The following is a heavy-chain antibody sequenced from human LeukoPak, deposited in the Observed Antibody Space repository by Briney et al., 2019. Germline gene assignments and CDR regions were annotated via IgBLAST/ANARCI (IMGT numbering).Heavy chain of an antibody. V-gene: IGHV3-30*18. CDR3: AKETVVVVAATPDASDI. Sequence: PGRSLRLSCAASGFTFSSYGMHWVRQAPGKGLEWVAVISYDGSNKYYADSVKGRFTISRDNSKNTLYLQMNSLRAEDTAVYYCAKETVVVVAATPDASDIWGQGTMVTVSS. J-gene: IGHJ3*02. CDR2: ISYDGSNK. CDR1: GFTFSSYG. D-gene: IGHD2-15*01.